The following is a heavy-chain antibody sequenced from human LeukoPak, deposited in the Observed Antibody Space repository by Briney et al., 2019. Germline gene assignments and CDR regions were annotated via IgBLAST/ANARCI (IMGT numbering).Heavy chain of an antibody. CDR2: ISYSGST. CDR1: GGSISSYY. V-gene: IGHV4-59*01. D-gene: IGHD3-22*01. CDR3: AREGYYDSSGYYLGE. Sequence: PSETLSLTCTVSGGSISSYYWNWIRQPPGKGLEWIGYISYSGSTNYNPSLKSRVTISVDTSKNQFSLKLSSVTAADTAVYYYAREGYYDSSGYYLGEWGQGTLVTVSS. J-gene: IGHJ4*02.